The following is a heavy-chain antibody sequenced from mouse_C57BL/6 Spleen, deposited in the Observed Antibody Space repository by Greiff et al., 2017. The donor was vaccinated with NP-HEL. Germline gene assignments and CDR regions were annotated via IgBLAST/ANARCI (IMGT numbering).Heavy chain of an antibody. J-gene: IGHJ3*01. CDR1: GYTFTDYE. V-gene: IGHV1-15*01. D-gene: IGHD2-4*01. CDR2: IDPETGGT. Sequence: VQRVESGAELVRPGASVTLSCKASGYTFTDYEMHWVKQTPVHGLEWIGAIDPETGGTAYNQKFKGKAILTADKSSSTAYMELRSLTSEDSAVYYCTDYDAFAYWGQGTLVTVSA. CDR3: TDYDAFAY.